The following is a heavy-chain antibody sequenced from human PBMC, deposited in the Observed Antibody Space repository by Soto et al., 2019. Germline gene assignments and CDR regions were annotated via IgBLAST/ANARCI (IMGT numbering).Heavy chain of an antibody. V-gene: IGHV1-69*01. D-gene: IGHD3-9*01. CDR1: GGTFSRHA. CDR2: IIPIFGTA. CDR3: ARGWGYDSEDYYYEY. J-gene: IGHJ4*02. Sequence: QVQLVQSGAEVRKPGSSVKVSCKASGGTFSRHAISWVRQAPGQGLEWMGGIIPIFGTANHAQKFQGRVTIIADEATSTVYVELSSLTSEETARYYCARGWGYDSEDYYYEYWGQGTLVIVSS.